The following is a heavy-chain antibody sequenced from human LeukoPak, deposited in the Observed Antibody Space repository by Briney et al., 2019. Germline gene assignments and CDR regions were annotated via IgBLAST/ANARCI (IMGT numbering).Heavy chain of an antibody. CDR3: ARHGGYSNFGATL. J-gene: IGHJ2*01. CDR2: IFYSGST. D-gene: IGHD4-11*01. V-gene: IGHV4-39*01. CDR1: GGSISNSLYY. Sequence: SETLSLTCNVSGGSISNSLYYWGWFRQPPGKGLEWIATIFYSGSTFYNPSLKSRVTISADTSKNQFSLKVTSVTAADTALYYCARHGGYSNFGATLWGRGTLVTVSS.